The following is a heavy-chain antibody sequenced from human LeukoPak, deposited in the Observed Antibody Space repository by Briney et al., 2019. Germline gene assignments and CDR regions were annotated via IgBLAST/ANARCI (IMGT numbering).Heavy chain of an antibody. CDR1: GGSINNYY. CDR2: IYTSGTS. V-gene: IGHV4-4*09. Sequence: PSETLSLTCTVSGGSINNYYWSWIRQPPGKGLEWIGYIYTSGTSNYTPSLKSRVTMSVDTSNDQFSLKLHSVTAADTAVYYCAGSLPAPKEFAYWGQGTLVTVSS. J-gene: IGHJ4*02. CDR3: AGSLPAPKEFAY.